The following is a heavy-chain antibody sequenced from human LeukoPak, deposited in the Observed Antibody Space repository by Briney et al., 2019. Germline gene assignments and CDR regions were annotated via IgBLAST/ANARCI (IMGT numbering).Heavy chain of an antibody. D-gene: IGHD3-16*01. CDR2: VYYSGSI. J-gene: IGHJ5*01. CDR3: ARLNPGYVTAPHDS. Sequence: SETLSLTCAVYGGSFSGYYWSWIRQPPGKGLEWIGSVYYSGSIFSDTSHKSRVTISGDTSKNQFSLSLSSVTAADTAVYYCARLNPGYVTAPHDSWGQGMLVTVSS. CDR1: GGSFSGYY. V-gene: IGHV4-34*01.